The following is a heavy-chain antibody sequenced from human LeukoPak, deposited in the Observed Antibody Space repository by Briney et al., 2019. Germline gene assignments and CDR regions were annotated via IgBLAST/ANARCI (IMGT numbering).Heavy chain of an antibody. CDR3: AKDITAGGSGSSAFDI. CDR2: ISWNSGSI. Sequence: GVSLSLSGAASGFTFDDYAMHWVRQAPGKGLEGGSGISWNSGSIGYADSVKGRFTISRDNAKNSLYLQMHSLRAEDTALYCCAKDITAGGSGSSAFDIWGQGTMVTVSS. J-gene: IGHJ3*02. CDR1: GFTFDDYA. D-gene: IGHD3-10*01. V-gene: IGHV3-9*01.